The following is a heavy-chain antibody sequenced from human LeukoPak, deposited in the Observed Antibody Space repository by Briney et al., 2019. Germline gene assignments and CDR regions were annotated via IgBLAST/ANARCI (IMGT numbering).Heavy chain of an antibody. CDR2: ISGSGSST. CDR3: AKDTYSSGWPLTYYFDY. CDR1: GFTFSSYG. Sequence: GGSLRLSCAASGFTFSSYGMSWVRQAPGKGLEWVSAISGSGSSTYYAASVKGRFTISRDNSKNTLYLQMNSLRAEDTAVYYCAKDTYSSGWPLTYYFDYWGQGTLVTVSS. D-gene: IGHD6-19*01. V-gene: IGHV3-23*01. J-gene: IGHJ4*02.